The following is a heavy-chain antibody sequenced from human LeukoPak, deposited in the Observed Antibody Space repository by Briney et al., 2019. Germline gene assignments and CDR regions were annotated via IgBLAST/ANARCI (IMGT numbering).Heavy chain of an antibody. D-gene: IGHD2-15*01. CDR2: INPNSGGT. V-gene: IGHV1-2*02. CDR3: ARGLEAGDTAPHFDY. Sequence: ASVKVSCKPSGYTFTDYYIHWVRQAPGQGLEWMGWINPNSGGTNYPQKFRGRVTVTRDTSITTAYMELSSLRSDDTAVYYCARGLEAGDTAPHFDYWGQGTLVTVSS. CDR1: GYTFTDYY. J-gene: IGHJ4*02.